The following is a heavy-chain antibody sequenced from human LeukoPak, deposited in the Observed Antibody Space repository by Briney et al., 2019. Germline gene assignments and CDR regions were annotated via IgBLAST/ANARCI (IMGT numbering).Heavy chain of an antibody. D-gene: IGHD1-1*01. CDR3: ARETSLEGFDY. CDR1: GYTFTGYY. J-gene: IGHJ4*02. V-gene: IGHV1-2*02. CDR2: INPNSGGT. Sequence: GASVKVSCKASGYTFTGYYMHWVRQAPGQGLEWMGWINPNSGGTNYAQEFQGRVTMTRDTSISTAYMELSRLRSDDTAVYYCARETSLEGFDYWGQGTLVTVSS.